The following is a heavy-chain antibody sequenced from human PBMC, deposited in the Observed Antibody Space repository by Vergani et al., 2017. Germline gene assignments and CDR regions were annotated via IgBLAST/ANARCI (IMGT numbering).Heavy chain of an antibody. Sequence: QVQLVQSGSELKKPGASVKVSCKASGYTFTSYAMNWVRQAPGQGLEWMGWINTNTGNPTYAQGFTGRCVFSLDTSVSTAYLQISSLKAEDTAVYYCARDSPVGYIYGYDAFDIWGQGTMVTVSS. J-gene: IGHJ3*02. V-gene: IGHV7-4-1*02. D-gene: IGHD5-18*01. CDR2: INTNTGNP. CDR3: ARDSPVGYIYGYDAFDI. CDR1: GYTFTSYA.